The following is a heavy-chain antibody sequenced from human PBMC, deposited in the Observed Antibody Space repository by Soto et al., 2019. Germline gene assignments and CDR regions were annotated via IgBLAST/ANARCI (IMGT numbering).Heavy chain of an antibody. D-gene: IGHD2-2*01. CDR2: IWYDGSNK. CDR3: AIGPCVPHDKRAFDI. Sequence: PGGSLRLSCAASEFTFSSYGMHWVRQAPGKGLEWVAVIWYDGSNKYYADSVKGRFTISRDNSKNTLYLQMNSLRAEDTAVYYCAIGPCVPHDKRAFDIWGQGTMVTVSS. V-gene: IGHV3-33*01. CDR1: EFTFSSYG. J-gene: IGHJ3*02.